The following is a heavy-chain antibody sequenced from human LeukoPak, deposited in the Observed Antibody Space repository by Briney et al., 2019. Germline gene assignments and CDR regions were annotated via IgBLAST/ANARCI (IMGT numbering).Heavy chain of an antibody. Sequence: ASVNVSCTVSEYTLTELSMHWVRQAPGKGLEWMGGFDPEDGETIYAQKFRGRVTMTEDTSTDTAYMELSSLRSEDTAMYYCATVSYYYDSSGYQGYLQHWGQGTLVTVSS. J-gene: IGHJ1*01. CDR1: EYTLTELS. CDR2: FDPEDGET. CDR3: ATVSYYYDSSGYQGYLQH. D-gene: IGHD3-22*01. V-gene: IGHV1-24*01.